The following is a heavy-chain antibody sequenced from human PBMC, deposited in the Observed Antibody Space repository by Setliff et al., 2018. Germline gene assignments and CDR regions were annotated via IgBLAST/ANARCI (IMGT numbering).Heavy chain of an antibody. J-gene: IGHJ4*02. CDR3: ARVVPAAMYFDY. CDR1: GGSFSGYY. CDR2: INHSGST. V-gene: IGHV4-34*01. D-gene: IGHD2-2*01. Sequence: PSETLSLTCAVYGGSFSGYYWSWIRQPPGKGLEWIGEINHSGSTNYNPSLKSRVTISVDTSKNQFSLKLSSVTAADTAVYYCARVVPAAMYFDYWGQGTLGTVSS.